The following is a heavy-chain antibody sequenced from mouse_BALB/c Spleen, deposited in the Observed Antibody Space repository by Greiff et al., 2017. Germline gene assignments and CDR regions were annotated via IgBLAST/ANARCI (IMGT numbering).Heavy chain of an antibody. CDR3: TRRLGGNYVLFAY. J-gene: IGHJ3*01. V-gene: IGHV1-15*01. CDR1: GYTFTDYE. D-gene: IGHD2-1*01. CDR2: IDPETGGT. Sequence: QVQLQQSGAELVRPGASVTLSCKASGYTFTDYEMHWVKQTPVHGLEWIGAIDPETGGTAYNQKFKGKATLTADKSSSTAYMELRSLTSEDSAVYYCTRRLGGNYVLFAYWGQGTLVTVSA.